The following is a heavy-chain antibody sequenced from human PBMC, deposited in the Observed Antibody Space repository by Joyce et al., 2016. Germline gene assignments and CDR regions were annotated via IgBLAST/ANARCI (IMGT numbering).Heavy chain of an antibody. Sequence: QVQLVQSGAEVRTPGSSVKVSCKASGDTLSNRAINWVRQAPGQGLEWMGGSIHISGIGKKGQRFKGRVTITADESTSTAYMELSGLRLEDAAVYYCARGLPYSTSYFDFWGQGSLVTVSS. CDR1: GDTLSNRA. CDR3: ARGLPYSTSYFDF. V-gene: IGHV1-69*01. CDR2: SIHISGIG. J-gene: IGHJ4*02. D-gene: IGHD6-6*01.